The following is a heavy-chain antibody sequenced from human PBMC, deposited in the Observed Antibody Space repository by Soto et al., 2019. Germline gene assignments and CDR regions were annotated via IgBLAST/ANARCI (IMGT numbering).Heavy chain of an antibody. CDR3: AKDLLRYQAY. D-gene: IGHD3-9*01. CDR2: ISGSGDST. Sequence: GGSIRLSCAASGFTFSSYAMSWVRQAPGKGLEWVSAISGSGDSTYYADSVKGRFTISRDNSKNTLYLQMNSLRAEDTAVYYCAKDLLRYQAYWGQGTLVTVSS. V-gene: IGHV3-23*01. J-gene: IGHJ4*02. CDR1: GFTFSSYA.